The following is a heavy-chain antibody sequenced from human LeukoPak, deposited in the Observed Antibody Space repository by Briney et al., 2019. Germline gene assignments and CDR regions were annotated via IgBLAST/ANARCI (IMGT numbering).Heavy chain of an antibody. J-gene: IGHJ6*02. CDR2: IIPIFGTA. CDR3: ARAAYSYLLPVKGGYYGMDV. CDR1: GGTFSSYA. Sequence: SVKVSCKASGGTFSSYAISWVRQAPGQGLEWMGGIIPIFGTANYAQKFQGRVTITADESTSTAYMELSSLRSEDTAVYYCARAAYSYLLPVKGGYYGMDVWGQGTTVTVSS. D-gene: IGHD5-18*01. V-gene: IGHV1-69*13.